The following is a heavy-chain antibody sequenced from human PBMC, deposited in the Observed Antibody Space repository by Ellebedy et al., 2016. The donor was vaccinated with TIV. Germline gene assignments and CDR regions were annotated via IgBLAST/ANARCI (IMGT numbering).Heavy chain of an antibody. J-gene: IGHJ4*02. D-gene: IGHD2/OR15-2a*01. Sequence: MPSETLSLTCAVYGVSFCGSYWSWIPXPPGKVLEWIGEINHSVGTNSNPSLKSRVTISLDTSKNQFSLKLTSVSAADTADYFCARGLGGGEYFEYWGQGTPVTVSS. V-gene: IGHV4-34*01. CDR1: GVSFCGSY. CDR3: ARGLGGGEYFEY. CDR2: INHSVGT.